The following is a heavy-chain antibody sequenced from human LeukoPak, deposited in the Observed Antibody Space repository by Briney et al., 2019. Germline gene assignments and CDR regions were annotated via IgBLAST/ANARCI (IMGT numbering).Heavy chain of an antibody. J-gene: IGHJ4*02. Sequence: ASVKVSCKASGYTFTGYYMHWVRQAPGQGLEWMGWINPNSGGTNYAQKFQGRVTMTRDTSISTAYMELSRLRSDDTAVYYCAREDQDEGATDQVDYWGQGTLVTVSS. D-gene: IGHD1-26*01. CDR1: GYTFTGYY. V-gene: IGHV1-2*02. CDR2: INPNSGGT. CDR3: AREDQDEGATDQVDY.